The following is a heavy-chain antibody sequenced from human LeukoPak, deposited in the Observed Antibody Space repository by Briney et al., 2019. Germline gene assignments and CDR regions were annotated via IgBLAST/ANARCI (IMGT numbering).Heavy chain of an antibody. CDR3: APQRYCSSTSCYTPYNWFDP. CDR1: GFTFSSYA. J-gene: IGHJ5*02. V-gene: IGHV3-23*01. Sequence: GGSLRLSCAASGFTFSSYAMSWVRQPPGKGLGWVSAISGSGGSTYYADSVKGRFTISRDSSKNTLYLQMNSLRAEDTAVYYCAPQRYCSSTSCYTPYNWFDPWGQGTLVTVSS. D-gene: IGHD2-2*02. CDR2: ISGSGGST.